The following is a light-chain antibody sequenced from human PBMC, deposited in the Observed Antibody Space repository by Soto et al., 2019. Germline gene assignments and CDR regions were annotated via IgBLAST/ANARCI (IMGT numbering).Light chain of an antibody. CDR3: LQLYNFSWT. CDR1: QGIRND. J-gene: IGKJ1*01. CDR2: AAS. V-gene: IGKV1-6*01. Sequence: AIQMTQSRSSLSASVGDRVTISFRASQGIRNDLAWYQQKPGKAPKLLIFAASNLQSGVPSRFSGSGSGTDFTLTISRLQPEDFATYYCLQLYNFSWTFGQGTKVDIK.